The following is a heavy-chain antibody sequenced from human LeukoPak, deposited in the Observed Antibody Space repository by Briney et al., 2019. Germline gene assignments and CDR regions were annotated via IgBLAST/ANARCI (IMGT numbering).Heavy chain of an antibody. V-gene: IGHV3-30*18. D-gene: IGHD3-22*01. CDR3: AKGYYDSSGYYWLERNVFDI. CDR2: ISYDGSNK. Sequence: GGSLRLSCAASGFTFSNYGMHWVRQAPGKGLEWVAVISYDGSNKYYADSVKGRFTISRDNSKNTLYLQMNSLRAEDAAVYYCAKGYYDSSGYYWLERNVFDIWGQGTMVTVSS. CDR1: GFTFSNYG. J-gene: IGHJ3*02.